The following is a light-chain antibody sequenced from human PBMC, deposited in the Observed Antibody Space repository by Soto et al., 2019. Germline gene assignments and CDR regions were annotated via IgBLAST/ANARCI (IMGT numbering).Light chain of an antibody. Sequence: QSVLTQSPSASASLGASVKLTCTLSSGHSSYAIAWLQQQPEKGPRYLMKLNSDGSHTKGDGIPDRFSGSSSGGERYLTISSLQSEDDADYYCQTWGSGIRVFGGGTKLTVL. CDR2: LNSDGSH. V-gene: IGLV4-69*01. J-gene: IGLJ2*01. CDR1: SGHSSYA. CDR3: QTWGSGIRV.